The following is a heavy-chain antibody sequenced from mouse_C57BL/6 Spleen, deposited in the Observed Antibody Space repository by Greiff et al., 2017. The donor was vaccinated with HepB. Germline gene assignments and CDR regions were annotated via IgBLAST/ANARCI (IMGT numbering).Heavy chain of an antibody. CDR3: ARGFTTGGYWYFDV. D-gene: IGHD1-1*01. V-gene: IGHV1-72*01. CDR1: GYTFTSYW. CDR2: IDPKSGGT. J-gene: IGHJ1*03. Sequence: QVQLQQPGAELVKPGASVKLSCKASGYTFTSYWMHWVKQRPGRGLEWIGRIDPKSGGTKYNEKFKSKATLTVDKPSSTAYMQLSSLTSEYSAFYYCARGFTTGGYWYFDVWGTGTTVTVSS.